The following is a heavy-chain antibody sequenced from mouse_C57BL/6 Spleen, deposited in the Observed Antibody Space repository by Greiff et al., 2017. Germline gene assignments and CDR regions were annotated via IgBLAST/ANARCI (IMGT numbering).Heavy chain of an antibody. CDR3: AYSNYPSSAMDY. J-gene: IGHJ4*01. D-gene: IGHD2-5*01. Sequence: EVQLQQSGPELVKPGASVKMSCKASGYTFTDYNMPWVKQSHGKSLEWIGYINPNNGGTSYNQKFKGKATLTVNKSSSTAYMELRSLTSEDSAVYYCAYSNYPSSAMDYWGQGTSVTVSS. CDR1: GYTFTDYN. CDR2: INPNNGGT. V-gene: IGHV1-22*01.